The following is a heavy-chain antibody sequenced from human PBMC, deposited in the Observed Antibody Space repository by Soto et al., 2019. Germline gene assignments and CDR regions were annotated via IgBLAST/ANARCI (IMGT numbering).Heavy chain of an antibody. J-gene: IGHJ4*02. V-gene: IGHV3-23*01. CDR2: ITDTGGDA. D-gene: IGHD3-10*01. Sequence: GSLRLSCVASGLTFGSRAMSWVRQAPGEGLQWVSTITDTGGDAKYADSVRGRFVISRDNSKKTLYLQMTSLTAEDSAMYFCARGSTDSYPGSRIFDFWGRGTLVTVSS. CDR3: ARGSTDSYPGSRIFDF. CDR1: GLTFGSRA.